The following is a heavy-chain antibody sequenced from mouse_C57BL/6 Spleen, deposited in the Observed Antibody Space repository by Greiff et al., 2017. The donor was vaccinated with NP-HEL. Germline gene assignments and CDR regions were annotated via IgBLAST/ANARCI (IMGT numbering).Heavy chain of an antibody. J-gene: IGHJ1*03. Sequence: QVQLQQPGAELVRPGSSVKLSCKASGYTFTSYWMDWVKQRPGQGLEWIGNIYPSDSETHYNQKFKDKATLTVDKSSSTAYMQLSSLTSEDSAVYYCARGSYYYGSSYGYFDVWGTGTTVTVSS. V-gene: IGHV1-61*01. CDR1: GYTFTSYW. CDR3: ARGSYYYGSSYGYFDV. D-gene: IGHD1-1*01. CDR2: IYPSDSET.